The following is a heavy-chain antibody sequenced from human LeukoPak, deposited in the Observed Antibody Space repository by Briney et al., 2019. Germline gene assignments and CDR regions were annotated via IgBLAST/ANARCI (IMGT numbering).Heavy chain of an antibody. CDR3: ARVVEYCSGGSCYTGRRGFDP. CDR2: LYYSGST. Sequence: SETLSLTCTVSGGSISSYYWSWIRQPPGKGLEWIGYLYYSGSTNYNPSLKSRVTISVDTYKNQFSLKLSSVTAADTAVYYCARVVEYCSGGSCYTGRRGFDPWGQGTLVTVSS. J-gene: IGHJ5*02. CDR1: GGSISSYY. V-gene: IGHV4-59*01. D-gene: IGHD2-15*01.